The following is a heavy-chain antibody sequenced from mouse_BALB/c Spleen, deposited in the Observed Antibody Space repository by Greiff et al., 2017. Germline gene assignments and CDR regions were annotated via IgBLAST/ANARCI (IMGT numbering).Heavy chain of an antibody. CDR3: ARGPARATPFDY. Sequence: QVQLKQSAAELARPGASVKMSCKASGYTFTSYTMHWVKQRPGQGLEWIGYINPSSGYTEYNQKFKDKTTLTADKSSSTAYMQLSSLTSEDSAVYYCARGPARATPFDYWGQGTTLTVSS. D-gene: IGHD3-1*01. V-gene: IGHV1-4*02. CDR2: INPSSGYT. J-gene: IGHJ2*01. CDR1: GYTFTSYT.